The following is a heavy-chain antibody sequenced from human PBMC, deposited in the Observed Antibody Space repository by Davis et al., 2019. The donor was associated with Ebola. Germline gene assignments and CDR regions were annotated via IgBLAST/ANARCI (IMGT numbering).Heavy chain of an antibody. CDR2: IHYSGST. CDR3: ARVAAAAPLWYYYYGMDV. CDR1: GGSISSGDYY. J-gene: IGHJ6*02. D-gene: IGHD6-13*01. Sequence: MPSETLSLTCTVSGGSISSGDYYWSWIRQPPGKGLEWIGYIHYSGSTYYNPSLKSRVTISVDTSKNQFSLKLSSVTAADTAVYYCARVAAAAPLWYYYYGMDVWGQGTTVTVSS. V-gene: IGHV4-30-4*01.